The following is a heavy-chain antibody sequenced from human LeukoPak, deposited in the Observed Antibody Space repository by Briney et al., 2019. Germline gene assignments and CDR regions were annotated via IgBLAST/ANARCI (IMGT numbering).Heavy chain of an antibody. CDR1: GFTFRSYA. CDR2: ISGSGGST. D-gene: IGHD1-26*01. J-gene: IGHJ4*02. V-gene: IGHV3-23*01. CDR3: AKDALIWWELTTYYFDY. Sequence: GGSLRLSCAASGFTFRSYAMHWVRQTPGKGLEWVSAISGSGGSTYYADSVKGRFTISRDNSKNTLYLQMNSLRAEDTAVYYCAKDALIWWELTTYYFDYWGQGTLVTVSS.